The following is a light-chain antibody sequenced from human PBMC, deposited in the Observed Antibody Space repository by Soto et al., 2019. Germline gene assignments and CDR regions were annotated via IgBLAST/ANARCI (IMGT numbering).Light chain of an antibody. J-gene: IGKJ3*01. Sequence: DIQMTQSPSSLSASVGDRVTITCRASQDIRDYLVWYQQRPGKVPTLLIYAASTLQSGVPSRFSGSGYGTEFTLTISILQSEDVATYYCQKYGGAPYTFGPGTKVDLK. CDR2: AAS. V-gene: IGKV1-27*01. CDR1: QDIRDY. CDR3: QKYGGAPYT.